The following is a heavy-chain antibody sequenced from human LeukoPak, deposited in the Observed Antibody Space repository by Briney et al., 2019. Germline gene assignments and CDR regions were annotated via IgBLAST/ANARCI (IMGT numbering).Heavy chain of an antibody. D-gene: IGHD3-10*01. CDR3: ARERHYTMDV. Sequence: SQTLSLTCAVSGGSISSGAYSWSWIRQPPGKGLEWIGYIYHSGSTYYNPSLKSRATISVDRSKNQFSLKLSSVTAADTAVYYCARERHYTMDVWGQGTTVTVSS. CDR2: IYHSGST. CDR1: GGSISSGAYS. J-gene: IGHJ6*02. V-gene: IGHV4-30-2*01.